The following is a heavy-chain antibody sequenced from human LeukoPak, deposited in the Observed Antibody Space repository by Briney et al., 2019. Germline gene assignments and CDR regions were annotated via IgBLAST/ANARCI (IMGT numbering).Heavy chain of an antibody. CDR1: GFIFSSYS. Sequence: PGGSLRLSCAASGFIFSSYSMNWVRQAPGKGLEWVSSISSSSSYIYYADSVKGRFTISRDNAKNSLYLQMNSLRAEDTAVYYCARRRWRTTRPLVYYYYYYMDVWGKGTTVTISS. D-gene: IGHD2-15*01. V-gene: IGHV3-21*04. CDR3: ARRRWRTTRPLVYYYYYYMDV. J-gene: IGHJ6*03. CDR2: ISSSSSYI.